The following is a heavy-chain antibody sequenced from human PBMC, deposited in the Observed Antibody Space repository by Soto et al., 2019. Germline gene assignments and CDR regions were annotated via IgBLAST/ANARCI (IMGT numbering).Heavy chain of an antibody. D-gene: IGHD3-9*01. Sequence: PSETLSLTCTVSGGSISSGGYYWSWIRQHPGKGLEWIGYIYYSGITYYNPSLKSRVTISVDTSKNQFSLKLSSVTAADTAVYYCARGGENQLLYFDWLGSGDYYYYYGMDVWGQGTTVTVSS. V-gene: IGHV4-31*03. CDR1: GGSISSGGYY. CDR3: ARGGENQLLYFDWLGSGDYYYYYGMDV. J-gene: IGHJ6*02. CDR2: IYYSGIT.